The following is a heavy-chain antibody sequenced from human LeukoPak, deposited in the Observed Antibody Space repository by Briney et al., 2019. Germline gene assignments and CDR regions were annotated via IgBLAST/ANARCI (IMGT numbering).Heavy chain of an antibody. Sequence: GGSLRLSCAASGFTLSGDYMSWVRQAPGKGLEWVSVIFGAGTTYYADSVKGRFTISRDNSKNTLYLQMNSLRAEDTAVYYCARAIQFGGYFDYWGQGALVTVST. V-gene: IGHV3-53*01. J-gene: IGHJ4*03. CDR1: GFTLSGDY. CDR2: IFGAGTT. CDR3: ARAIQFGGYFDY. D-gene: IGHD3-16*01.